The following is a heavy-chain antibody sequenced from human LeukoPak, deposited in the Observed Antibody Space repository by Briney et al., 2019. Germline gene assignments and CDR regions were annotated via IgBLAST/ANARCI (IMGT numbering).Heavy chain of an antibody. V-gene: IGHV1-46*01. J-gene: IGHJ6*03. CDR2: INPSGGST. Sequence: ASVKVSCKASGYTFTSYYMHWVRQAPGQGLEWMGIINPSGGSTSYAQKFQGRVTMTRDTSISTAYMELSRLRSDDTAVYYCARDSLLWLNYYYMDVWGKGTTVTVSS. D-gene: IGHD2-2*01. CDR3: ARDSLLWLNYYYMDV. CDR1: GYTFTSYY.